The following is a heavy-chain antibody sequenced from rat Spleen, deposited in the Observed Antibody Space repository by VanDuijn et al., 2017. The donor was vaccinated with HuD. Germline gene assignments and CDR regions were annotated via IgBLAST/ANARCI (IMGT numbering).Heavy chain of an antibody. CDR2: IYPGNGNT. CDR3: ARRNGAYYYFDY. D-gene: IGHD1-1*01. Sequence: QVQLQQSGAELAKPGSSVKISCKASGYTLTSYDMHWIKQQPGNGLEWIGWIYPGNGNTKYNQKFNGKATLTADKSSSTAYMQLSSLTSGDSAVYFCARRNGAYYYFDYWGQGVMVTVSS. CDR1: GYTLTSYD. J-gene: IGHJ2*01. V-gene: IGHV1-28*01.